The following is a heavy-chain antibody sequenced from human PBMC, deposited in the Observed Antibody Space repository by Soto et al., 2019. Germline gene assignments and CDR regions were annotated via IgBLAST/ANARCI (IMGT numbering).Heavy chain of an antibody. CDR1: GFTFSSYA. V-gene: IGHV3-30-3*01. CDR2: ISYDGSNK. J-gene: IGHJ5*02. D-gene: IGHD3-9*01. Sequence: GGSLRLSCAASGFTFSSYAMHWVRQAPGKGLEWVAVISYDGSNKYYADSVKGRFTISRDNSKNTLYLQMNSLRAEDTAVYYCARGRARTFGIYDILTGYLHNWFDPWGQGTLVTVSS. CDR3: ARGRARTFGIYDILTGYLHNWFDP.